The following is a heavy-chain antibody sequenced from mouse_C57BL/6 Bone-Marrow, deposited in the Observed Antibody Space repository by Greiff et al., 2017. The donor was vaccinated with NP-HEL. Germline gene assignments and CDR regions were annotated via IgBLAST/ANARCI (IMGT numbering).Heavy chain of an antibody. CDR2: IWSGGST. J-gene: IGHJ4*01. CDR3: AKNCDYDVGAMDY. D-gene: IGHD2-4*01. Sequence: VQRVESGPGLVQPSQSLSITCTVSGFSLTSYGVHWVRQPPGKGLEWLGVIWSGGSTDYNAAFISRLSISKDNSKSQVFFKMNSLQADDTAIYYCAKNCDYDVGAMDYWGQGTSVTVSS. CDR1: GFSLTSYG. V-gene: IGHV2-4*01.